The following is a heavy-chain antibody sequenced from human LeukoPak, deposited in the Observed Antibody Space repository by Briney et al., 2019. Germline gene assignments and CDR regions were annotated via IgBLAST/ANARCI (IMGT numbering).Heavy chain of an antibody. D-gene: IGHD4-17*01. CDR2: IYYSGST. J-gene: IGHJ4*02. Sequence: SETLSLTCAVSGGSISSGSYSWSWIRQSPGKGLEWIGYIYYSGSTIYNPSLKSRVTISVDTSKNQFSLNLTSVTAADTAVYFCTRSRSINYGDYGWFFYWGQGTLVTVS. CDR3: TRSRSINYGDYGWFFY. CDR1: GGSISSGSYS. V-gene: IGHV4-61*01.